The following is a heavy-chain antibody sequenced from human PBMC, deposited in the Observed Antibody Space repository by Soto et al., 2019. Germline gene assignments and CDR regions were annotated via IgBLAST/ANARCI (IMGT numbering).Heavy chain of an antibody. J-gene: IGHJ4*02. CDR3: ANASYYDSIRVLDY. CDR2: ISYDGSNK. CDR1: GFTFSSYG. D-gene: IGHD3-22*01. Sequence: GGSLRLSCAASGFTFSSYGMHWVRQAPGKGLEWVAVISYDGSNKYYADSVKGRFTISRDNSKNTLYLQMNSLRAEDTAVYYCANASYYDSIRVLDYWGQGTLVTVSS. V-gene: IGHV3-30*18.